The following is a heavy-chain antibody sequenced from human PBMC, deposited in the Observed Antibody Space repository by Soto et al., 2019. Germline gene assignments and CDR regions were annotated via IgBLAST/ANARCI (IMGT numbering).Heavy chain of an antibody. Sequence: EVQLVESGGGLVKPGGSLRLSCAASGFTFSSYSMNWVRQAPGKGLEWVSSISSSSSYIYYADSVKGRITISRDNAKNSLYLQMNSLRAEDTAVYYCARDEYCSSTSCPHYYYYGMDVWGQGTTVTVSS. CDR3: ARDEYCSSTSCPHYYYYGMDV. CDR2: ISSSSSYI. V-gene: IGHV3-21*01. CDR1: GFTFSSYS. J-gene: IGHJ6*02. D-gene: IGHD2-2*01.